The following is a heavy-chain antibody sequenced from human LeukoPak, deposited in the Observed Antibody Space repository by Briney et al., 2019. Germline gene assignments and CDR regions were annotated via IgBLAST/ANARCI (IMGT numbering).Heavy chain of an antibody. CDR2: IYYSGST. CDR1: GGSISSYY. CDR3: ARQGGDYGDYPDY. D-gene: IGHD4-17*01. V-gene: IGHV4-59*08. J-gene: IGHJ4*02. Sequence: PSETLSLTCTVSGGSISSYYWSWIRQPPGKGLEWIGYIYYSGSTNYNPSLKSRVTISVDTSKNQFSLKLSSVTAADTAVYYCARQGGDYGDYPDYWGQGTLVTVSS.